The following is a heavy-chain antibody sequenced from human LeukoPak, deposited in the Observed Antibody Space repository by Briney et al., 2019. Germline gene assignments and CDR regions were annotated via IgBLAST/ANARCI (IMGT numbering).Heavy chain of an antibody. J-gene: IGHJ4*02. V-gene: IGHV4-39*01. D-gene: IGHD6-13*01. Sequence: SETLSLTCTVSGGSISSTSYYWSWIRQPPGKGLDWIGYINYSGNTYCNPSLKSRVIISVDTSKNQFSLKLNSVTAADTAVYYCARHVAYSSRFDYWGQGTLVTVSS. CDR3: ARHVAYSSRFDY. CDR2: INYSGNT. CDR1: GGSISSTSYY.